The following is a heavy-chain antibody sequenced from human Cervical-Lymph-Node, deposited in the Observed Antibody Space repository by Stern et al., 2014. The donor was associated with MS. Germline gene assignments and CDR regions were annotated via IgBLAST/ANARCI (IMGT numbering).Heavy chain of an antibody. J-gene: IGHJ4*02. Sequence: ESGPTLVKPTQTLTLTCTFSGFSLSSTGVGVGWIRQPPGKALEWLALIYWDDDKRYSPSLKNRLTITKDTSRNQVVLTMTNMDPVDTATYYRAQTPGYDYWGQGTLVTVSS. V-gene: IGHV2-5*02. CDR2: IYWDDDK. D-gene: IGHD1-14*01. CDR3: AQTPGYDY. CDR1: GFSLSSTGVG.